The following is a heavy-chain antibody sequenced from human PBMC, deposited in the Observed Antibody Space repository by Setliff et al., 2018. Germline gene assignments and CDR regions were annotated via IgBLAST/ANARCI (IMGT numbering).Heavy chain of an antibody. J-gene: IGHJ4*02. CDR3: SRLVRYCTTTSCQRLSGGEY. CDR2: ISPHNGKT. V-gene: IGHV1-18*01. CDR1: GYIFTDYG. Sequence: ASVKVSCKASGYIFTDYGVCWVRQAPGQGLEWVGWISPHNGKTYYAHKLQGRVTMTTDTSTDTAYLELRSLRSDDTAVYYCSRLVRYCTTTSCQRLSGGEYWGQGTLVTVSS. D-gene: IGHD2-2*01.